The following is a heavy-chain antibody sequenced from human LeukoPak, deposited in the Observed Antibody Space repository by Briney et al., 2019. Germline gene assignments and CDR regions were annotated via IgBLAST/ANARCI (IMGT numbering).Heavy chain of an antibody. CDR3: ARTPTTVTHGAYWYFDL. CDR1: GFTVSSNY. V-gene: IGHV3-53*05. CDR2: IYSGGST. Sequence: GGSLRLSCAASGFTVSSNYMSWVRQAPGKGLEWVSVIYSGGSTYYADSVKGRFTISRDNSKNTLYLQMNSLRAEDTAVYYCARTPTTVTHGAYWYFDLWGRGTLVTVSS. J-gene: IGHJ2*01. D-gene: IGHD4-17*01.